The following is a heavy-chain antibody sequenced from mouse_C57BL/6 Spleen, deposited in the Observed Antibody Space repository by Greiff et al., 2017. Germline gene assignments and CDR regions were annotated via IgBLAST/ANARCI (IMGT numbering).Heavy chain of an antibody. D-gene: IGHD2-4*01. J-gene: IGHJ3*01. CDR3: ARDAYDYDWFAY. V-gene: IGHV7-1*01. Sequence: EVNVVESGGGLVQSGRSLRLSCATSGFTFSDFYMEWVRQAPGKGLEWIAASRNKANDYTTEYSASVKGRFIVSRDTSQSILYLQMNGLRAEDTAIYYCARDAYDYDWFAYWGQGTLVTVSA. CDR2: SRNKANDYTT. CDR1: GFTFSDFY.